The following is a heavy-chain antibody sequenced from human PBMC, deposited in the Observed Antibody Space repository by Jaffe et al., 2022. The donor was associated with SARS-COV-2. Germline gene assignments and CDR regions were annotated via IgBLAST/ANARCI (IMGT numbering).Heavy chain of an antibody. V-gene: IGHV3-74*01. CDR2: INPDGSST. D-gene: IGHD3-22*01. J-gene: IGHJ4*02. CDR3: VRDLGSPNYYDNTAYFSD. CDR1: GFTLSAYW. Sequence: EVQLVESGGGLVQPGGSLRLSCAASGFTLSAYWMHWVRQTPGKGLVWVSRINPDGSSTNYADSVRGRFTVSRDNAKNTLYLQMSSLRADDTGIYYCVRDLGSPNYYDNTAYFSDWGQGSLVTVSS.